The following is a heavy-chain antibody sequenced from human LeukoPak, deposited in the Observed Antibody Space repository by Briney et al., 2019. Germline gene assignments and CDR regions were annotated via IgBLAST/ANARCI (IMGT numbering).Heavy chain of an antibody. Sequence: VASVKVSCKASGYTFTSYGISWVRQAPGQGLEWMGWISAYNGNTNYARKLQGRVTMTTDTSTSTAYMELRSLRSDDTAVYYCAVGGMVYCSSTSCYSPLDYWGQGTLVTVSS. CDR2: ISAYNGNT. D-gene: IGHD2-2*02. CDR1: GYTFTSYG. V-gene: IGHV1-18*01. J-gene: IGHJ4*02. CDR3: AVGGMVYCSSTSCYSPLDY.